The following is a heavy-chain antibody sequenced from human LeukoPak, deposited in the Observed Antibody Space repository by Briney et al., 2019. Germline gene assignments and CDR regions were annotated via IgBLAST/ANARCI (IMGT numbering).Heavy chain of an antibody. V-gene: IGHV1-2*02. CDR1: GYTFTGYY. J-gene: IGHJ4*02. CDR3: ARGAPRYDFWSGYYTEVDY. Sequence: ASVKVSCKASGYTFTGYYMHWVRQAPGQGLEWMGWINPNSGGTNYAQKFQGRVTMTRDTSIRKAYMELSRLRSDDTAVYYCARGAPRYDFWSGYYTEVDYWGQGTLVTVSS. D-gene: IGHD3-3*01. CDR2: INPNSGGT.